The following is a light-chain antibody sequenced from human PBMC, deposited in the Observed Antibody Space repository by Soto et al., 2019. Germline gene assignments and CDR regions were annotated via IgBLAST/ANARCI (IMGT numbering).Light chain of an antibody. CDR2: GTS. CDR1: QSVSSKY. Sequence: VLTQSLCTLSLSPGERATLSCRASQSVSSKYLAWYQQKPGQAPRVLIYGTSIRASGVPERFSGGGSGTDFTLTITRLEPEDFAVYYCQQYGSSLFTFGPGTKVDI. CDR3: QQYGSSLFT. J-gene: IGKJ3*01. V-gene: IGKV3-20*01.